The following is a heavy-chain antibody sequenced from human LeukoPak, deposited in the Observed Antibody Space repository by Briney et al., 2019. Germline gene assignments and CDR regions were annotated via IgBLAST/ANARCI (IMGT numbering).Heavy chain of an antibody. V-gene: IGHV3-23*01. Sequence: SGGSLRLSCAASGFTSSSYAMNWARQAPGKGLEWVSSISGSGGSTFYTDSVKGRFTISRDNAKNSLYLQMNSLTVEDTAVYYCASARWGWGQGTLVTVSS. D-gene: IGHD3-16*01. CDR2: ISGSGGST. CDR1: GFTSSSYA. J-gene: IGHJ4*02. CDR3: ASARWG.